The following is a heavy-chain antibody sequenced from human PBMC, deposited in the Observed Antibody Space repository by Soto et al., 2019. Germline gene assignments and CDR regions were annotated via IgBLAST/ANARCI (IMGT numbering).Heavy chain of an antibody. V-gene: IGHV3-73*01. Sequence: GGSLRLSCAASGFTFSGSVMHWVRQASGKGLEWVGRIRSKANSYATVYAVSVQGRFTISRDDSKNTAYLQMNSLKTEDTAVYYCARLWSEREPNFDHWGQGTLVTVSS. CDR1: GFTFSGSV. J-gene: IGHJ4*02. CDR3: ARLWSEREPNFDH. D-gene: IGHD1-26*01. CDR2: IRSKANSYAT.